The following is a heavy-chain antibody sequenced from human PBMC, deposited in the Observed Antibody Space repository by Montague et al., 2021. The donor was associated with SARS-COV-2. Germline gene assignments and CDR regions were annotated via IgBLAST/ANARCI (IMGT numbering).Heavy chain of an antibody. CDR2: FYSVGST. D-gene: IGHD1/OR15-1a*01. CDR3: ARETMTADAFDI. Sequence: SETLSLTCTVSGASVGSSDWGWIRQSPGKGLEWIGYFYSVGSTDYNPSLTSRATISRDTSKTQFSLKVRSVTAADTAVYYCARETMTADAFDIWGQGTLVTVSS. CDR1: GASVGSSD. V-gene: IGHV4-59*02. J-gene: IGHJ3*02.